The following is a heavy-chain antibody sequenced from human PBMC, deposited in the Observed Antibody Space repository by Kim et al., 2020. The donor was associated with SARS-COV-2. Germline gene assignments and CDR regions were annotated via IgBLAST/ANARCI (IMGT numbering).Heavy chain of an antibody. V-gene: IGHV4-34*01. J-gene: IGHJ4*02. D-gene: IGHD3-10*01. CDR1: GGSFSGYY. CDR3: ARGFGSGTCSFDY. CDR2: INQSGNT. Sequence: SETLSLTCAVYGGSFSGYYWNWIRQPPGKGLEWIGEINQSGNTNYNTSLKSRVTISVDTSNNQFSLKLNSVTAADTAVYFCARGFGSGTCSFDYWGRGNLVTVSS.